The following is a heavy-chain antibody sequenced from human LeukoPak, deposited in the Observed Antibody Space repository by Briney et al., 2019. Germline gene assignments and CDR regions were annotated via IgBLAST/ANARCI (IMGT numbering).Heavy chain of an antibody. CDR2: ISSSSSYI. V-gene: IGHV3-21*01. CDR1: GFTFSSYS. D-gene: IGHD1-26*01. J-gene: IGHJ4*02. CDR3: ARAPSGSYYVLFDY. Sequence: GGSLRLSCAASGFTFSSYSMNWVRQAPGKGLEWVSSISSSSSYIYYADSVKGRFTISRDNAKNSLYLQMNSLRAEDTAVYYCARAPSGSYYVLFDYWGQGTLVTVSS.